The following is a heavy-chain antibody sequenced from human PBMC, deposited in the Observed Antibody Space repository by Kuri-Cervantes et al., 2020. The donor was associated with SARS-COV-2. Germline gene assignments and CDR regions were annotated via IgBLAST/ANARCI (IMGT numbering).Heavy chain of an antibody. D-gene: IGHD3-10*01. CDR3: ARDRGYGSGSYSDY. CDR1: GFTVSSNY. J-gene: IGHJ4*02. Sequence: GESLKISCAASGFTVSSNYMSWVRQAPGKGLEWVSVIYSGGSTYYADSVKGRFTISRDNSKNTLYLQTNSLRAEDTAVYYCARDRGYGSGSYSDYWGQGTLVTVSS. CDR2: IYSGGST. V-gene: IGHV3-53*01.